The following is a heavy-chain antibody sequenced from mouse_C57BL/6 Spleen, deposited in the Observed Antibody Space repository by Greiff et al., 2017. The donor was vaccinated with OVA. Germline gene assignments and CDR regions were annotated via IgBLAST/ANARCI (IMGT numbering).Heavy chain of an antibody. V-gene: IGHV1-61*01. CDR3: ARGSSYKYFDY. CDR1: GYTFTSYW. D-gene: IGHD1-1*01. J-gene: IGHJ2*01. CDR2: IYPSDSET. Sequence: QVQLQQPGAELVRPGSSVKLSCKASGYTFTSYWMDWVKQRPGQGLEWIGNIYPSDSETHYNQKFKDKATLTVDKSSSTAYMQLSSLTSEDSAVYYCARGSSYKYFDYWGQGTTLTVSS.